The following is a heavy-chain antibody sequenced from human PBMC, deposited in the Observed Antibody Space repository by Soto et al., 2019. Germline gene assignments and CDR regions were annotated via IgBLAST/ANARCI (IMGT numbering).Heavy chain of an antibody. D-gene: IGHD6-13*01. CDR3: AIDRAAAGKGGKYLDY. V-gene: IGHV3-33*01. CDR1: GFTFGNYG. Sequence: QVQLVESGGGVVQPGTSLRLACEASGFTFGNYGMHWVRQAPGKGLEWVAVIWHVGNYKYSADSVKGRFTISRVNSKNTLFILMNILTAEDTSVYNCAIDRAAAGKGGKYLDYWGQGTLVTVSS. CDR2: IWHVGNYK. J-gene: IGHJ4*02.